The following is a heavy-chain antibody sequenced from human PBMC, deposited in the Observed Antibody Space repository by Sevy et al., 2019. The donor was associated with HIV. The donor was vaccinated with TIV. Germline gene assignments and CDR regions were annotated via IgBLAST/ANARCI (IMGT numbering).Heavy chain of an antibody. J-gene: IGHJ4*02. CDR3: TTGEAADRGFDY. D-gene: IGHD6-13*01. Sequence: GGSLRLSCAASGFTFSNAWMSWVHQAPGKGLEWVGRIKSKTDGGTTDYAAPVKGRFTISRDDSKNTLYLQMNSLKTEDTAVYYCTTGEAADRGFDYWGQGTLVTVSS. CDR1: GFTFSNAW. V-gene: IGHV3-15*01. CDR2: IKSKTDGGTT.